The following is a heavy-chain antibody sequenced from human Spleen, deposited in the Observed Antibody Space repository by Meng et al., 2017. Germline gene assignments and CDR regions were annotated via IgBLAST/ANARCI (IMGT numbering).Heavy chain of an antibody. CDR3: AKAAGQPFCTTTTCYARATLEFDL. V-gene: IGHV7-4-1*01. CDR2: ISTNTGKV. Sequence: ASVKVSCKASGYTFTNYAMNWVRQAPGQGLEWMGWISTNTGKVTYAQGFTGRFVFSLDTSVSTAYLQIDSLKPDDTAVYFCAKAAGQPFCTTTTCYARATLEFDLWGQGALVTVSS. D-gene: IGHD2-2*01. J-gene: IGHJ4*02. CDR1: GYTFTNYA.